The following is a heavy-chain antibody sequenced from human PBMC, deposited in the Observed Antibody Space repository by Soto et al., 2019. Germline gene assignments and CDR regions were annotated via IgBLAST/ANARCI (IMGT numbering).Heavy chain of an antibody. Sequence: GGSLRLSCAASGFTFSNGWMSWVRQAPGKGLEWVGRIKSKTDGGTTDYAAPVKGRFTISRDDSKNTLFLQMNSLKTEDTAVYYCTKILGSCTSSSCLAAGFDQWGQGTLVTVSS. CDR1: GFTFSNGW. J-gene: IGHJ4*02. CDR3: TKILGSCTSSSCLAAGFDQ. V-gene: IGHV3-15*01. CDR2: IKSKTDGGTT. D-gene: IGHD2-2*01.